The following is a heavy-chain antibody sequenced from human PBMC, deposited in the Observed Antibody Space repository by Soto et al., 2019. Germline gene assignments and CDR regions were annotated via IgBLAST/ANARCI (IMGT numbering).Heavy chain of an antibody. V-gene: IGHV1-18*01. CDR2: ISAYNGNT. CDR3: ARDRAAGARLSAAMPGWFDP. CDR1: GYTFTSYG. D-gene: IGHD2-2*01. Sequence: ASVKVSCKASGYTFTSYGISWVRQAPGQGLEWMGWISAYNGNTNYAQKLQGRVTMTTDTSTSTAYMELRSLRSDDTAVYYCARDRAAGARLSAAMPGWFDPWGQGTLVTVSS. J-gene: IGHJ5*02.